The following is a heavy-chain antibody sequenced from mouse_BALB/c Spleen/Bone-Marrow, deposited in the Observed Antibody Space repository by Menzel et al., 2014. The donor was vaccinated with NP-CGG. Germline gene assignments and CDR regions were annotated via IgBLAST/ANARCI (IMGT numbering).Heavy chain of an antibody. J-gene: IGHJ4*01. D-gene: IGHD2-4*01. Sequence: EVQLQQSGAELEKPGASVKLSCTASGFNIKDTYMHWVKQRPEQGLEWIGRIDPANGNTKYDPKFQGKATITADTSSNTAYLQLSSLTSEDTAVYYCARERDYDYAYAMDYWGQGTSVTVSS. CDR2: IDPANGNT. CDR1: GFNIKDTY. V-gene: IGHV14-3*02. CDR3: ARERDYDYAYAMDY.